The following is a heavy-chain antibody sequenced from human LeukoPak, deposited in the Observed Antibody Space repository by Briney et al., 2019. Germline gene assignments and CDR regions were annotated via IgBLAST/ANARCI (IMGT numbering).Heavy chain of an antibody. V-gene: IGHV3-66*01. CDR2: IYSGGST. CDR3: ARDGSSGYSVDGMDV. CDR1: GFTVSSNY. J-gene: IGHJ6*02. D-gene: IGHD5-18*01. Sequence: GGSLRLSCAASGFTVSSNYMSWVRQAPGKGLEWVSVIYSGGSTYYADSVKGRFTISRDNSKNTLYLQMNSLRAEDTAVYYCARDGSSGYSVDGMDVWGQGTTVTVSS.